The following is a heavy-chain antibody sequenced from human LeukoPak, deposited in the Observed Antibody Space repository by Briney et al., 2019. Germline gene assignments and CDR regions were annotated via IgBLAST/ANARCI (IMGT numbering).Heavy chain of an antibody. CDR1: GDSLSSNSAA. J-gene: IGHJ5*02. V-gene: IGHV6-1*01. D-gene: IGHD6-13*01. CDR2: TYYRSKLYN. CDR3: ARGPLILRQQLVHLDP. Sequence: SQTLSLTCAISGDSLSSNSAAWNWVRQSPSRGLEWLGSTYYRSKLYNDYAVSVKSRITINPDTSKNQFSLQLNSVTPEDTAVYYCARGPLILRQQLVHLDPWGQGTLVTVSS.